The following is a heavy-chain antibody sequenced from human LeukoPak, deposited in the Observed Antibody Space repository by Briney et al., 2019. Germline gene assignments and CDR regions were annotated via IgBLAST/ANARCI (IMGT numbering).Heavy chain of an antibody. J-gene: IGHJ6*03. V-gene: IGHV3-30*18. CDR3: AKEDYYYYMDV. CDR1: GFTFSSYW. Sequence: GGSLRLSCAASGFTFSSYWMSWVRQAPGKGLEWVAVISYDGSNKYYADSVKGRFTISRDNSKNTLYLQMNSLRAEDTAVYYCAKEDYYYYMDVWGKGTTVTISS. CDR2: ISYDGSNK.